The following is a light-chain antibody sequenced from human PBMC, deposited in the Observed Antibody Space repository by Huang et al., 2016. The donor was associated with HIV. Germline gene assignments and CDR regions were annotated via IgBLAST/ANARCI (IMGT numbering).Light chain of an antibody. J-gene: IGKJ4*01. CDR1: QSIGSY. Sequence: DIQMTQSPSSLSASVGDRVIITCRASQSIGSYLNWYQHKPGKAPKLLIYAASSLQSGVPSRFSGSGSGTDFTLTISSLQPEDFATYYCQQSYSTPRLTFGGGTKVEIK. CDR3: QQSYSTPRLT. CDR2: AAS. V-gene: IGKV1-39*01.